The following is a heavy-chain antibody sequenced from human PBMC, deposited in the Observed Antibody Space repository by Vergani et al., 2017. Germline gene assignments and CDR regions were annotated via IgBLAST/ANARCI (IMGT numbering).Heavy chain of an antibody. D-gene: IGHD3-22*01. J-gene: IGHJ4*02. CDR2: ISSSGSTI. CDR3: ARHIITMIVVVTPVDY. CDR1: GFTFSDYY. Sequence: QVQLVESGGGLVKPGGSLRLSCAASGFTFSDYYMSWIRQAPGKGLEWVSYISSSGSTIYYAASVKGRFTISRDNAKNSLYLQMNSLRAEDTAVYYCARHIITMIVVVTPVDYWGQGTLVTVSS. V-gene: IGHV3-11*04.